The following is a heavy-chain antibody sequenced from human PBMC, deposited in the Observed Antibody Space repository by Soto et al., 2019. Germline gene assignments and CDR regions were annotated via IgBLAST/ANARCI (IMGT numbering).Heavy chain of an antibody. D-gene: IGHD3-3*01. CDR3: ARAATDDFWVCDS. CDR2: VYYSGST. V-gene: IGHV4-59*01. CDR1: GGSINGYY. Sequence: QVQLQESGPGLVKPSETLSLTCTVSGGSINGYYWRWIRQPPGKGLEWIGYVYYSGSTDYNPSLQSRVTISVDTSKKQLSLKLSSVTAADTAVYYCARAATDDFWVCDSWGQGTLVTVSS. J-gene: IGHJ5*01.